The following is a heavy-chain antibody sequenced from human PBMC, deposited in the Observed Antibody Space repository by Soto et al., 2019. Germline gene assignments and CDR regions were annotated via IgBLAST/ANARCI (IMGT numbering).Heavy chain of an antibody. Sequence: ASVKVSCKASGGTFSSYAISWVRQAPGQGLEWMGGIIPIFGTANYAQKFQGRVTITADKSTSTAYMELSSLRSEDTAVYYCAPDKYCSGGSCYSGTFDYWGQGTLVTVSS. CDR1: GGTFSSYA. CDR3: APDKYCSGGSCYSGTFDY. J-gene: IGHJ4*02. CDR2: IIPIFGTA. V-gene: IGHV1-69*06. D-gene: IGHD2-15*01.